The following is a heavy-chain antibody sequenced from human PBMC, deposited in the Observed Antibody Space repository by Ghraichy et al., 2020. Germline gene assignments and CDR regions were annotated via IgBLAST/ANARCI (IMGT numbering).Heavy chain of an antibody. J-gene: IGHJ6*02. CDR3: ATDAAAGTNLVYYYYYGMDV. Sequence: SETLSLTCAVYGGSFSGYYWSWIRQPPGKGLEWIGEINHSGSTNYNPSLKSRVTISVDTSKNQFSLKLSSVTAADTAVYYCATDAAAGTNLVYYYYYGMDVLGQRTTLTVSS. D-gene: IGHD6-13*01. V-gene: IGHV4-34*01. CDR1: GGSFSGYY. CDR2: INHSGST.